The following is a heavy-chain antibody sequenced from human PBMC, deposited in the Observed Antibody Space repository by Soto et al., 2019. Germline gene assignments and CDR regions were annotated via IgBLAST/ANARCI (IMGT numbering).Heavy chain of an antibody. J-gene: IGHJ3*02. CDR2: INAFDDDT. CDR1: AYTFTSYH. Sequence: QAQLEQSGPEVKRPGASLKVSCKASAYTFTSYHISWVRQAPGQGLEWIGWINAFDDDTNYSQKFQYRVSLTAQKSTDTAYLDLRSLGSADTAIYYCARNLYGRAFDIWCQGTMVTVSS. CDR3: ARNLYGRAFDI. V-gene: IGHV1-18*04. D-gene: IGHD2-8*01.